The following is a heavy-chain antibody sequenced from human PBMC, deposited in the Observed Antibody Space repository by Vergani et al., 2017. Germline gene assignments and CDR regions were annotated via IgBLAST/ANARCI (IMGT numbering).Heavy chain of an antibody. J-gene: IGHJ5*02. V-gene: IGHV4-4*02. Sequence: VQLVESGGGLVKPGGSLRLSCAASGFTFSNAWMSWVRQPPGKGLEWIGEINHSGSTNYNPSLKSRVTISVDTSKNQFSLKLSSVTAADTAVYYCARGLGITGTTAGERNWFDPWGQGTLVTVSS. D-gene: IGHD1-7*01. CDR2: INHSGST. CDR3: ARGLGITGTTAGERNWFDP. CDR1: GFTFSNAW.